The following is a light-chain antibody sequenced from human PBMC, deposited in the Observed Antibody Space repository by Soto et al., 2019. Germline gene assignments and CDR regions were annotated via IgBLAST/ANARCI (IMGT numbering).Light chain of an antibody. V-gene: IGKV1-13*02. J-gene: IGKJ5*01. Sequence: AIPLTQSPSSLSASVGDRVTITCRASQGISSRLAWYQQKPGKAPKLLMYDASSLESGVPSRFSGSGSGTDFTLTISSLQPEDFATYYCQQFNSYPLTFGQGTRLEIK. CDR1: QGISSR. CDR3: QQFNSYPLT. CDR2: DAS.